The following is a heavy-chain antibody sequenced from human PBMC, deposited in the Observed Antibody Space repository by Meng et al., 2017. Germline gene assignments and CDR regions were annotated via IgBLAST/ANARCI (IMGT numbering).Heavy chain of an antibody. CDR3: ARLVAGTFGQLFDP. Sequence: VRLVQSGCDLKKPGASVTVSCKASGYTFTSNAMNWVRQAPGQGLEWMGWINTNTGNPTYAQGFTGRFVFSLDTSVSTAYLQISSLKAEDTAVYYCARLVAGTFGQLFDPWGQGTLVTVSS. CDR2: INTNTGNP. CDR1: GYTFTSNA. J-gene: IGHJ5*02. V-gene: IGHV7-4-1*02. D-gene: IGHD2-15*01.